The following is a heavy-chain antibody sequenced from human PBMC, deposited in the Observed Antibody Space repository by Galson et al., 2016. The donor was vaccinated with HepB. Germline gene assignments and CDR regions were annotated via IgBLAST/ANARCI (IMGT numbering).Heavy chain of an antibody. J-gene: IGHJ3*02. CDR1: GITFSNYW. CDR3: EREAWSSSPI. Sequence: SLRLSCAASGITFSNYWMSWIRQATGKGLEWVAKIKPDESEKYYVDSVKGRFTNSRDSAKTLVYLQMNSMRAEDTAVYYCEREAWSSSPIWGQGTMVTVSS. CDR2: IKPDESEK. V-gene: IGHV3-7*01. D-gene: IGHD1-26*01.